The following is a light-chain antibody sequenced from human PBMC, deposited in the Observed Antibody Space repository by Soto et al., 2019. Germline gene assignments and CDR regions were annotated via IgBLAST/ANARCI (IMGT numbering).Light chain of an antibody. V-gene: IGKV4-1*01. CDR1: QSVLYNSNNKNY. Sequence: DIVMTQSPDSLAVSLGERATVNCKSSQSVLYNSNNKNYLAWYQQRPGQPPKLLIYWASTRESGVPDRFRGSGSGTDFTLTISSLQAEDVATYYCQQYYSTPLTFGGGTKVEIK. J-gene: IGKJ4*01. CDR3: QQYYSTPLT. CDR2: WAS.